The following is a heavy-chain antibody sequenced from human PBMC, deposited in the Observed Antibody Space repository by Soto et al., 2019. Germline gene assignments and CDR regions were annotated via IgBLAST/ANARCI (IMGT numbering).Heavy chain of an antibody. V-gene: IGHV3-23*01. Sequence: GGSLRLSCAGSVFTFIDTGMIWVRQAPGQGLEWVSAITGNGDTTYYADSVKGRFTISRDNSKSTLYLQMNSLRAEDTAVYYCAKIDGYFDYWGQGTLVTVSS. J-gene: IGHJ4*02. CDR3: AKIDGYFDY. D-gene: IGHD3-22*01. CDR2: ITGNGDTT. CDR1: VFTFIDTG.